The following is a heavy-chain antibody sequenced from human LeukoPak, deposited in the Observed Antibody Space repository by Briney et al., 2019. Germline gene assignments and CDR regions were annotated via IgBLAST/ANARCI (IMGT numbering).Heavy chain of an antibody. CDR1: GGSISSRSYY. CDR3: ARGRAYFD. Sequence: PSETLSLTCTVSGGSISSRSYYWGWIRQPPGKGLEWIGSIYYSGSTYYNPSLQSRVTISVDTSKNQFSLKLSSVTAADTAVYYCARGRAYFDWGQGTLVTVSS. CDR2: IYYSGST. J-gene: IGHJ4*02. D-gene: IGHD3-9*01. V-gene: IGHV4-39*01.